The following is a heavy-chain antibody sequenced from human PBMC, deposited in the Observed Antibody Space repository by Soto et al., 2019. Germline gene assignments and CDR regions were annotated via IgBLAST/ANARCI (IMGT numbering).Heavy chain of an antibody. J-gene: IGHJ3*02. V-gene: IGHV2-5*02. D-gene: IGHD6-13*01. CDR3: SPTATGLRYDAFDI. CDR2: IYGDDDK. CDR1: GFSLSTSGLG. Sequence: QITLKESGPTLLKPTPTLTLTCTFSGFSLSTSGLGVGWIRKPPGTALEWLALIYGDDDKRYSPSLKSRLTIIEDACISQVVLIIANVDPVDTATYYCSPTATGLRYDAFDICVHGTMVTDSS.